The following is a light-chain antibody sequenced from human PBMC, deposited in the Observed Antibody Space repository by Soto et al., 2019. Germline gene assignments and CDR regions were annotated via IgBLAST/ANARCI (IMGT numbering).Light chain of an antibody. CDR3: CSYTRANSLFV. CDR1: NSDVGAFNF. V-gene: IGLV2-14*01. J-gene: IGLJ1*01. Sequence: QSVLTQPASVSGSPGQSITISCTGTNSDVGAFNFVSWFQRHPGRAPKLIIYEVTNRPAGISSRFSGSKTGNTASLTISGLQAEDEAEYFCCSYTRANSLFVFGPGTQLTVL. CDR2: EVT.